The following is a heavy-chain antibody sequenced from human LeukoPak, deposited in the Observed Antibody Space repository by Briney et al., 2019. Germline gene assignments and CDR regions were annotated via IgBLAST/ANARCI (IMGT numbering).Heavy chain of an antibody. CDR3: ANLGGYSINPPQYYSDY. V-gene: IGHV3-23*01. J-gene: IGHJ4*02. CDR2: ISGSGGST. CDR1: GFTFSSYA. Sequence: GGSLRLSCAASGFTFSSYAMSWVRQAPGKWREWVSAISGSGGSTYYADSVKGRFTISRDNSKNTLYLQMNSLRADDTAVYYCANLGGYSINPPQYYSDYWGQGTLVTVSS. D-gene: IGHD3-22*01.